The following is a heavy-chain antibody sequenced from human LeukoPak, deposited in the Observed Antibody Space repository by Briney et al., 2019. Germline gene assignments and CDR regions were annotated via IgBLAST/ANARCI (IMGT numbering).Heavy chain of an antibody. V-gene: IGHV1-24*01. CDR2: FDPEDGET. J-gene: IGHJ4*02. D-gene: IGHD5-18*01. Sequence: ASVKVSCKVSGYTLTQLSMHWVRQAPGKGLEWMGGFDPEDGETIYAQKFQDTVTMTEGTFTDTAYMELSSLRSEDTAVYYCTTGNYSHGYNYFDSWGQGTLVTVSS. CDR3: TTGNYSHGYNYFDS. CDR1: GYTLTQLS.